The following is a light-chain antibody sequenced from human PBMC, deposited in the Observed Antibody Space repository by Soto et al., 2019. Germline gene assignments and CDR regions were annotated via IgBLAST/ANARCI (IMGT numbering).Light chain of an antibody. Sequence: FVLPQSPATLSLSPGERATLSCRASQNININYLAWYQQKPGQAPRLLIYGASNRATGIPVRFSGSGSGTDFTLTISRLEPEDFAVYYCQQYGSLWTFGQGTKVDIK. CDR2: GAS. CDR3: QQYGSLWT. CDR1: QNININY. J-gene: IGKJ1*01. V-gene: IGKV3-20*01.